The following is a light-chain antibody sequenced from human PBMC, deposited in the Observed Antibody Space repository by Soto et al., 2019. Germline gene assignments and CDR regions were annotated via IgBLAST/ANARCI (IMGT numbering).Light chain of an antibody. Sequence: QSVLTQPASVSGSPGQSITISCTGTSSDVGGYNYVSWYQHHPGRAPKLMIYDVSNRPSGVSNRFSGSKSDNTASLTISGLQAEDEADYYCSSYTSSRTRVFGTGTKLTVL. V-gene: IGLV2-14*03. CDR3: SSYTSSRTRV. CDR1: SSDVGGYNY. J-gene: IGLJ1*01. CDR2: DVS.